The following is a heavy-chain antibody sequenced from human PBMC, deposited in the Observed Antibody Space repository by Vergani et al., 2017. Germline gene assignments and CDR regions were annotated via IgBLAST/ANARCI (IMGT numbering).Heavy chain of an antibody. V-gene: IGHV3-23*01. CDR1: GFTFDDYA. CDR2: ISGSGGST. J-gene: IGHJ5*02. D-gene: IGHD3-3*01. Sequence: EVQLLESGGGLGQPGGSLRLSCAASGFTFDDYAMHWVRQAPGKGLEWVSAISGSGGSTYYADSVKGRFTISRDNSKNTLYLQMNSLRAEDTAVYYCAKNARLRSPGRITIFRVVPNAFDPWGQGTLVTVSS. CDR3: AKNARLRSPGRITIFRVVPNAFDP.